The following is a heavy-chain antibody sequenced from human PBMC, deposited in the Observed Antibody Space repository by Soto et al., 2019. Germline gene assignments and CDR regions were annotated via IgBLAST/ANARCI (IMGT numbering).Heavy chain of an antibody. CDR1: LGTFSSYR. V-gene: IGHV1-69*01. Sequence: ASVXVSFKSSLGTFSSYRINFLRQAPGQGLEWVGGIVPIYRTADYAQKFQGRVTITADGSARTSYMELRSLKSQDTAVYYCVRDYGAKLRSSWGQGTLVTVSS. CDR2: IVPIYRTA. CDR3: VRDYGAKLRSS. J-gene: IGHJ4*02. D-gene: IGHD1-26*01.